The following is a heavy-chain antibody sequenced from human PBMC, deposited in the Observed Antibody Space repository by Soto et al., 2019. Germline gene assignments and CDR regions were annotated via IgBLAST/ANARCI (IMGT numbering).Heavy chain of an antibody. V-gene: IGHV1-3*01. CDR1: GYTLTSYG. D-gene: IGHD2-8*02. J-gene: IGHJ5*02. Sequence: SVKVSCKASGYTLTSYGIHWVRQAPGQRLEWMGWINAANGDTKYSPKFQGRVTITRDTSASTAYMELSSLRSEDTAVYYCVRRHVSATGSDWFDPWGQGTLVTVSS. CDR2: INAANGDT. CDR3: VRRHVSATGSDWFDP.